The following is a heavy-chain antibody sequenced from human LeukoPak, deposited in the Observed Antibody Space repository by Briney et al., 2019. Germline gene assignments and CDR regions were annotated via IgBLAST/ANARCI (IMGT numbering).Heavy chain of an antibody. V-gene: IGHV4-61*02. CDR3: ARQRADDFWSGYYPDAFDI. CDR1: GGSISSGSYY. Sequence: SETLSLTCTVSGGSISSGSYYWSWIRQPAGKGLEWIGRIYTSGSTNYNPSLKSRVTISVDTSKNQFSLKLSSVTAADTAVYYCARQRADDFWSGYYPDAFDIWGQGTMVTVSS. CDR2: IYTSGST. D-gene: IGHD3-3*01. J-gene: IGHJ3*02.